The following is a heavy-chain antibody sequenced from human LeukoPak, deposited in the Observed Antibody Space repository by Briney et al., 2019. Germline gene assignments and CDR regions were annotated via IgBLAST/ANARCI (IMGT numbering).Heavy chain of an antibody. CDR2: IYYSGST. J-gene: IGHJ4*02. CDR3: AREAGSGWHIDY. CDR1: GGSISSSSYY. V-gene: IGHV4-39*07. Sequence: SETLSLTCTVSGGSISSSSYYWGWIRQPPGKGLEWIGSIYYSGSTYYNPSLKSRVTISVDTSKNQFSLKLSSVTAADTAVYYCAREAGSGWHIDYWGQGTLVTVSS. D-gene: IGHD6-19*01.